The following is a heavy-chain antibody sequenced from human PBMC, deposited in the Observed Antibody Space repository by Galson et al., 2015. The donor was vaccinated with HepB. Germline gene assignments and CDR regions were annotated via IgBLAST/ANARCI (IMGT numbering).Heavy chain of an antibody. Sequence: SVKVSCKASGGTFSSYAISWVRQAPGQGLEWMGRIIPILGIANYAQKFQGRVTITADKSTSTAYMELSSLRSEDTAVYYCARGAIVVVPAATFDYWGQGTLVTVSS. CDR3: ARGAIVVVPAATFDY. CDR2: IIPILGIA. V-gene: IGHV1-69*04. J-gene: IGHJ4*02. CDR1: GGTFSSYA. D-gene: IGHD2-2*01.